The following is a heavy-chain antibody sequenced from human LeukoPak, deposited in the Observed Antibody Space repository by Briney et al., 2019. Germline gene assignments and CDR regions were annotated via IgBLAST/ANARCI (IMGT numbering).Heavy chain of an antibody. CDR3: ARGYSHPHY. Sequence: SETLSLTCTVSGGSISSSSYYWGWIRQPPGKGLEWIGSIYYSGSTYYNPSLKSRVTMSVDTSKNQISLKLNSMTTADTAVYYCARGYSHPHYWGQGTLVTVSS. CDR1: GGSISSSSYY. D-gene: IGHD5-18*01. J-gene: IGHJ4*02. V-gene: IGHV4-39*07. CDR2: IYYSGST.